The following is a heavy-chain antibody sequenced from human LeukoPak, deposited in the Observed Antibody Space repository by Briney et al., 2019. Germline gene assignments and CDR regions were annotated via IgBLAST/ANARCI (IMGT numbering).Heavy chain of an antibody. Sequence: GESLKISCKGSGYSFTSYWIGWVRLMPGKGLEWMGIIYPGDSDTRYSPSFQGQVTISADKSISTAYLQWSSLKASDTAMYYCARQGGQWLVKYYFDYWGQGTLVTVSS. D-gene: IGHD6-19*01. V-gene: IGHV5-51*01. CDR3: ARQGGQWLVKYYFDY. CDR1: GYSFTSYW. CDR2: IYPGDSDT. J-gene: IGHJ4*02.